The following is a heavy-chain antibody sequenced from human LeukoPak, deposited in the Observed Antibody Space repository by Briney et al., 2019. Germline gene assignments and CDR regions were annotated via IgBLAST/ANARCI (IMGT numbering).Heavy chain of an antibody. V-gene: IGHV4-38-2*02. CDR2: IYHSGST. Sequence: PSETLSLTCTVSGYSISSGYYWGWIRQPPGQGLEWIGSIYHSGSTYCNPSLRSRVTISVDTSKNQFSLQLNSVTPEDTAVYYCARDQPPSIGQWLVQGFDYWGQGTLVTVSS. D-gene: IGHD6-19*01. CDR1: GYSISSGYY. CDR3: ARDQPPSIGQWLVQGFDY. J-gene: IGHJ4*02.